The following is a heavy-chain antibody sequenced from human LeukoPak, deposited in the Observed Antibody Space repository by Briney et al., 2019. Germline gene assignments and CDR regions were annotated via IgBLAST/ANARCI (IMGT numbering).Heavy chain of an antibody. CDR1: GFTFDDYG. V-gene: IGHV3-20*04. D-gene: IGHD2-15*01. CDR3: AREGLASGYCSGGSCPFDY. Sequence: GGSLRLSCAASGFTFDDYGMSWVRQAPGKGLEWVSGINWNGGSTGYADSVKGRFTISRDNAKNSLYLQMNGLRAEDTALYYCAREGLASGYCSGGSCPFDYWGQGTLVTVSS. J-gene: IGHJ4*02. CDR2: INWNGGST.